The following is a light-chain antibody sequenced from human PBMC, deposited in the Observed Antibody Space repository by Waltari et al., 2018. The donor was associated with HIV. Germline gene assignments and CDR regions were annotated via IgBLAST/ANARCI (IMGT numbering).Light chain of an antibody. CDR1: TGAVTSGHY. CDR3: LLSYSCARV. V-gene: IGLV7-46*01. Sequence: AVVTQEPSLTVSPGGTVTLTCGSSTGAVTSGHYPYWFQQKPGQAPSTLIFDTNNTRSLTPALFSGSLLVCKAALTLSGAQPEDEAEYYCLLSYSCARVFGGGTKLTFL. J-gene: IGLJ2*01. CDR2: DTN.